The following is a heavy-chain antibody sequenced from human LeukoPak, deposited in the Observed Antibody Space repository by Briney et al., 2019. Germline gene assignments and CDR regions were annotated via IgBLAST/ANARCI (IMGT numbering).Heavy chain of an antibody. CDR3: ARGSSWYRPFGTS. CDR1: GGSISSGSYY. CDR2: IYTSGST. V-gene: IGHV4-61*02. D-gene: IGHD6-13*01. J-gene: IGHJ4*02. Sequence: PSETLSLTCTVSGGSISSGSYYWSWIRQPAGKGLEWIGRIYTSGSTNYNPSLKSRVTISVDTSKNQFSLKLSSVTAADTAVYYCARGSSWYRPFGTSWGQGTLVTVSS.